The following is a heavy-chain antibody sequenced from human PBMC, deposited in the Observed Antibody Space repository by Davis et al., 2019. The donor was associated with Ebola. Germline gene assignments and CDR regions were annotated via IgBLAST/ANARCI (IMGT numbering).Heavy chain of an antibody. Sequence: GESLKISCAGSGYSFTRYWIGWVPHMPGKVLELMRTIYPGDSDTRYSPSFQGQVTISADKSISTAYLQWSSLKASDTAMYYCARRIVTTPGAFDIWGQGTMVTVSS. CDR2: IYPGDSDT. V-gene: IGHV5-51*01. D-gene: IGHD5-12*01. CDR3: ARRIVTTPGAFDI. J-gene: IGHJ3*02. CDR1: GYSFTRYW.